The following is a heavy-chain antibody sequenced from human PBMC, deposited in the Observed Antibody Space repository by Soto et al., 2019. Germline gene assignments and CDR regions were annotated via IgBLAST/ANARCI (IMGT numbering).Heavy chain of an antibody. J-gene: IGHJ3*02. CDR1: GYTFTSYR. D-gene: IGHD3-10*01. Sequence: QVQLVQSGAEVKKPGASVQVSCKATGYTFTSYRISWVRQAPGQGLEWMGWISDYNGNTNYAQKLQGRVTMTTDTSTSTAYMELRSLRSDDTAVYYCARELRGVILHDAFDIWGQGTMVTVSS. CDR3: ARELRGVILHDAFDI. CDR2: ISDYNGNT. V-gene: IGHV1-18*01.